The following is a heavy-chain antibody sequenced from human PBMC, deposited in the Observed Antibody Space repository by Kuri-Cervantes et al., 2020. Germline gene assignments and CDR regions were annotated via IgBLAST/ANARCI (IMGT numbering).Heavy chain of an antibody. J-gene: IGHJ4*02. V-gene: IGHV3-48*01. CDR3: ARDQDCTNGICIPDF. D-gene: IGHD2-8*01. CDR2: ISSSSSTI. CDR1: GFTFSSYS. Sequence: GESLKISCAASGFTFSSYSMNWVRQAPGKGLEWVSYISSSSSTIYYADSVKGRFTISRDNAKNSLYLQMNSLRAEDTAVYYCARDQDCTNGICIPDFWGQGTLVTVSS.